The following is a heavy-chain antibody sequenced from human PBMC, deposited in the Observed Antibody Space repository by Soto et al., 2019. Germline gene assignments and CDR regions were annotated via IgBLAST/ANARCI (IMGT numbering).Heavy chain of an antibody. CDR2: ISWDGGST. CDR3: AKGLGSGSYLSPFDY. Sequence: GGSLRLSCAASGFTFDDYTMHWVRQAPGKGLEWVSLISWDGGSTYYADSAKGRFTISRDNSKNSLYLQMNSLRTEDTALYYCAKGLGSGSYLSPFDYWGQGTLVTVSS. J-gene: IGHJ4*02. V-gene: IGHV3-43*01. D-gene: IGHD3-10*01. CDR1: GFTFDDYT.